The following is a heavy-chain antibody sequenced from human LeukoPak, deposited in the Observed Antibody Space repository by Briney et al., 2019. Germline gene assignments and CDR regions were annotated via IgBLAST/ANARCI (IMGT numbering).Heavy chain of an antibody. CDR3: ERGGYNYGVDY. J-gene: IGHJ4*02. D-gene: IGHD5-18*01. V-gene: IGHV1-2*02. Sequence: ASVKVSCKASGYTFTGYYMHWVRQAPGQGLEWMGWINPKSGGTNYAQRFQGRVTMTRDTSISSAYMELSRLRSDDAAVYYCERGGYNYGVDYWGQGTLVTVSS. CDR2: INPKSGGT. CDR1: GYTFTGYY.